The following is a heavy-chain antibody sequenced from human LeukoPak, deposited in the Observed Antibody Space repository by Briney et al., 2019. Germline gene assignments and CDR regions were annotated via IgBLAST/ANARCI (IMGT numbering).Heavy chain of an antibody. Sequence: GGSLRLSCAASGFTFSSYWMSWVRQAPGKGLEWVANIKQDGSEKYYVDSVKGRFTISRDNAKNSLYLQMNSLRAEDTAVYYCARAMGAIQQLPYYYYMDVWGKGTTVTISS. CDR1: GFTFSSYW. CDR3: ARAMGAIQQLPYYYYMDV. CDR2: IKQDGSEK. V-gene: IGHV3-7*01. J-gene: IGHJ6*03. D-gene: IGHD6-13*01.